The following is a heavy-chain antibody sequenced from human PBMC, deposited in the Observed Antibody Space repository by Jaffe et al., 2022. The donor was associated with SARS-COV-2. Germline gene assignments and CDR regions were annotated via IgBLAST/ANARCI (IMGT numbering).Heavy chain of an antibody. V-gene: IGHV3-33*01. CDR3: ARDRMGDRPYSSGWLGDPYYYYGMDV. CDR1: GFTFSSYG. Sequence: QVQLVESGGGVVQPGRSLRLSCAASGFTFSSYGMHWVRQAPGKGLEWVAVIWYDGSNKYYADSVKGRFTISRDNSKNTLYLQMNSLRAEDTAVYYCARDRMGDRPYSSGWLGDPYYYYGMDVWGQGTTVTVSS. J-gene: IGHJ6*02. D-gene: IGHD6-19*01. CDR2: IWYDGSNK.